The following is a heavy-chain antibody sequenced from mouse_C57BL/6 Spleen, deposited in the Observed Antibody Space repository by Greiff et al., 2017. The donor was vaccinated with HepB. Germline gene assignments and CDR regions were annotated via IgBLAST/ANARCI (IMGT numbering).Heavy chain of an antibody. J-gene: IGHJ1*03. CDR3: ARVTTVVATGFYWYFDV. Sequence: QVQLQQPGAELVRPGSSVKLSCKASGYTFTSYWMDWVKQRPGQGLEWIGNIYPSDSETHYNQKFKDKATLTVDKSSSTAYMQLSSLTSADSAVYYCARVTTVVATGFYWYFDVWGTGTTVTVSS. D-gene: IGHD1-1*01. V-gene: IGHV1-61*01. CDR1: GYTFTSYW. CDR2: IYPSDSET.